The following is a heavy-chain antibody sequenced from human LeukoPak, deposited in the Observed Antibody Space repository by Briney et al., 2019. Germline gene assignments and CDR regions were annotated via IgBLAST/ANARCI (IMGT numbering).Heavy chain of an antibody. CDR1: GFSFNTYT. D-gene: IGHD1-1*01. CDR3: AKGLERESRLDS. CDR2: IRNSDGMT. J-gene: IGHJ4*02. Sequence: PGQSLRLSCGASGFSFNTYTMYWVRQAPGQGLEWVSGIRNSDGMTYYADSVRGRFTISTDNSKNTLYLQMNSLRAEDTALYYCAKGLERESRLDSWGQGTLVTVSS. V-gene: IGHV3-23*01.